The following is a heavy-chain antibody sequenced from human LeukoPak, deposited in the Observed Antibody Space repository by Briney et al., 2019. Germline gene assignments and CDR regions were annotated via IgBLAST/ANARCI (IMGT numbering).Heavy chain of an antibody. D-gene: IGHD2-15*01. CDR1: GFTFSSYA. J-gene: IGHJ4*02. CDR2: ISGNGGST. V-gene: IGHV3-23*01. Sequence: GGSLRLSCAASGFTFSSYAMSWVRQAPGKGLEWVSAISGNGGSTYYADSVKGRFTISRDNSKNTLYLQMNSLRAEDTAVYYCAKDDMAANIVVVVAAPDYWGQGTLVTVSS. CDR3: AKDDMAANIVVVVAAPDY.